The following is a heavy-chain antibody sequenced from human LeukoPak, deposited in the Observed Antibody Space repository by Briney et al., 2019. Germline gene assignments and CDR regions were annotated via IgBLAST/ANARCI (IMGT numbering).Heavy chain of an antibody. J-gene: IGHJ4*02. CDR1: GFTFSSYW. D-gene: IGHD3-22*01. CDR3: AREGYSSGYIDY. CDR2: INSDGSST. Sequence: GGSLRLSCAASGFTFSSYWMHWVRQAPGKGLVWVSRINSDGSSTSYADSVKGRFTISRDNAKNTLYLQMNSLRAEDTAVYYCAREGYSSGYIDYWGQGTLVTLSS. V-gene: IGHV3-74*01.